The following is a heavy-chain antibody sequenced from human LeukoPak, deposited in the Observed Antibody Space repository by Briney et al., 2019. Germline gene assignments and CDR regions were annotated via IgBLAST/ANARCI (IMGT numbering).Heavy chain of an antibody. CDR3: ARTAMIGPPDY. J-gene: IGHJ4*02. Sequence: PGGSLRLSCAASGFTFDDYGMTWVRQAPGKGLEWVSLIYSGGSTYYADSVKGRFTISRDNAKNSLYLQMNSLRAEDTALYYCARTAMIGPPDYWGQGTLVTVSS. CDR1: GFTFDDYG. CDR2: IYSGGST. D-gene: IGHD3-22*01. V-gene: IGHV3-20*04.